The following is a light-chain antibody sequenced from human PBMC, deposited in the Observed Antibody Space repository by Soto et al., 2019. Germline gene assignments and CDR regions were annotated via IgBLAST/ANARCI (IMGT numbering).Light chain of an antibody. CDR3: QQRNNWVT. Sequence: PLSCWASQRVGIYLAWYQQKPGQPPRLLIYDASNRATGIPARFSGTGSGTEFGLTISSLEPEDSAIYYCQQRNNWVTFGGGTKVEIK. V-gene: IGKV3-11*01. CDR1: QRVGIY. J-gene: IGKJ4*01. CDR2: DAS.